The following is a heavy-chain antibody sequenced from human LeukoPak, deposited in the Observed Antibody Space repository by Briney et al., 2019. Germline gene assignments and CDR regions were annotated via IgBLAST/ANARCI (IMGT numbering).Heavy chain of an antibody. J-gene: IGHJ6*01. Sequence: SQTLSLTCVVSGDSIIRGGYCWTWIRQHPGKGLEWIGSIHYSGNTSYNPSLKSRIAISADTSKTQFSLKVSSVTAADTAVYYCARDGAAAPPHNYYGMDVWGQGTTVTVSS. CDR3: ARDGAAAPPHNYYGMDV. V-gene: IGHV4-31*11. CDR2: IHYSGNT. CDR1: GDSIIRGGYC. D-gene: IGHD6-13*01.